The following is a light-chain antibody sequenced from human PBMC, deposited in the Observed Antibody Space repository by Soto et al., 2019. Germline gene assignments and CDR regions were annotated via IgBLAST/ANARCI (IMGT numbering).Light chain of an antibody. J-gene: IGKJ4*01. CDR1: QSISSN. CDR3: QQYNNWPLT. CDR2: GPS. Sequence: EIAMTQSPATLSVSPGERATLSCRASQSISSNLAWYQQKPGQAPRLLIYGPSTRATGIPARFSGSGSGTEFTLTISSLQSEDFAVYYCQQYNNWPLTFGGGTKVDIK. V-gene: IGKV3-15*01.